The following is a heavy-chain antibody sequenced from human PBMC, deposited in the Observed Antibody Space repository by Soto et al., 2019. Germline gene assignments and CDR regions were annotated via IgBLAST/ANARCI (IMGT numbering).Heavy chain of an antibody. CDR1: GFTFSSYA. J-gene: IGHJ4*02. CDR2: ISGSGGST. CDR3: AKYKMAQSRWCFDY. Sequence: TGGSLRLSCVASGFTFSSYAMSWVRQAPGKGLEWVSAISGSGGSTYYADSVKGRFTISRDNSKNTLYLQMNSLRAEDTAVYYCAKYKMAQSRWCFDYWGQGTLVTVSS. V-gene: IGHV3-23*01. D-gene: IGHD2-21*01.